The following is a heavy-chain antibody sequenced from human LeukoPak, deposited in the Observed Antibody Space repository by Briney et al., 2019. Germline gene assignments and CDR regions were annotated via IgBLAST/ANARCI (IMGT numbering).Heavy chain of an antibody. Sequence: GGTLRLSCAASGFTFISYSMNWVRQAPGKGLEWVSSISSSSSYIYYADSVKGRFTISRDNAKNSLYLQMNSLRAEDTAVYYCAREYNSSGYYWWGAFDIWGQGTMVTVSS. V-gene: IGHV3-21*01. CDR2: ISSSSSYI. CDR1: GFTFISYS. D-gene: IGHD3-22*01. J-gene: IGHJ3*02. CDR3: AREYNSSGYYWWGAFDI.